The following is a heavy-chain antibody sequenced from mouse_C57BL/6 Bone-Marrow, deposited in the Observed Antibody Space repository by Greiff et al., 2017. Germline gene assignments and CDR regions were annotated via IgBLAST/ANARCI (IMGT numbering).Heavy chain of an antibody. J-gene: IGHJ2*01. Sequence: VKLQESGAELVRPGTSVKVSCKASGYAFTNYLIEWVKQRPGQGLEWIGVINPGSGGTNYNEKFKGKATLTADKSSSTAYMQLSSLTSEDSAVYFCARGGTFHYWGQGTTLTVSS. CDR1: GYAFTNYL. CDR3: ARGGTFHY. D-gene: IGHD3-3*01. V-gene: IGHV1-54*01. CDR2: INPGSGGT.